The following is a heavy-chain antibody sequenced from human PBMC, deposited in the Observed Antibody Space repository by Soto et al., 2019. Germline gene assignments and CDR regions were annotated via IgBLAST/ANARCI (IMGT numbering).Heavy chain of an antibody. V-gene: IGHV1-18*01. CDR1: GYTFTSYG. J-gene: IGHJ4*02. Sequence: VSVKVSCNASGYTFTSYGISWVRQAPGQGLEWMGWISAYNGNTNYAQKLQGRVTMTTDTSTSTAYMELRSLRSDDTAVYYCARDGYYDSRFDYWGQGTLVTVSS. CDR3: ARDGYYDSRFDY. D-gene: IGHD3-22*01. CDR2: ISAYNGNT.